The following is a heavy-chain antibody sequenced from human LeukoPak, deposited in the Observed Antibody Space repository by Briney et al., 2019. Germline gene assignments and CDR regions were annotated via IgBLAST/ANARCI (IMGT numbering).Heavy chain of an antibody. J-gene: IGHJ4*02. D-gene: IGHD3-22*01. CDR1: GFSFRTSA. Sequence: GGSLRLSCVASGFSFRTSAMTWVRQAPGKGLEWVSAISGSGDGRYEDSVKGRFTISRDNSKNTLYLQMNSLRAEDTAVYYCAKADSSLPYYDSSGSSDWGQGTLVTVSS. CDR3: AKADSSLPYYDSSGSSD. CDR2: ISGSGDGR. V-gene: IGHV3-23*01.